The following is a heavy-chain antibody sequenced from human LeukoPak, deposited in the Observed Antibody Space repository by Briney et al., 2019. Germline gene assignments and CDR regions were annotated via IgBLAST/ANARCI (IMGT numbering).Heavy chain of an antibody. D-gene: IGHD4-17*01. CDR2: INHSGST. J-gene: IGHJ4*02. CDR1: GVSFSGYY. V-gene: IGHV4-34*01. Sequence: SETLSLTCAVYGVSFSGYYWSWIRQPPGKGLEWIGEINHSGSTNYNPSLKSRVTISVDTSKNQFSLKLSSVTAADTAVYYCARDSTVTRKIDYWGQGTLVTVSS. CDR3: ARDSTVTRKIDY.